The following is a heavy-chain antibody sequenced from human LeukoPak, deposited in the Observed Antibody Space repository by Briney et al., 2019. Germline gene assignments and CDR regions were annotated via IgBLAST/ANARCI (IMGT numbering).Heavy chain of an antibody. CDR2: ISGSGGST. CDR1: GLTFSSYA. V-gene: IGHV3-23*01. J-gene: IGHJ6*02. CDR3: AKVPQLYHYYGMDV. Sequence: PGGSLRLSCAASGLTFSSYAMSWVRQAPGKGLEWVSAISGSGGSTYYADSVKGRFTISRVNSKNTLYLQMNSLRAEDTAVYYCAKVPQLYHYYGMDVWGQGTTVTVSS. D-gene: IGHD1-1*01.